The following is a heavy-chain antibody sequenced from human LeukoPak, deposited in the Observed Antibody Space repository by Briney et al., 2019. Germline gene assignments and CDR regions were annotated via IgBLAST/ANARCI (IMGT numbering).Heavy chain of an antibody. CDR1: GFTFSSYE. D-gene: IGHD5-18*01. CDR3: ARAGGDTAVVFDAFDI. Sequence: HPGGSLRLSCAASGFTFSSYEMNWVRQAPGKGLEWVSYISSSGTTIYYADSVKGRFTTSRDNAKNSLYLQMNSLRAEDTAVYYCARAGGDTAVVFDAFDIWGQGTMVTVSS. J-gene: IGHJ3*02. V-gene: IGHV3-48*03. CDR2: ISSSGTTI.